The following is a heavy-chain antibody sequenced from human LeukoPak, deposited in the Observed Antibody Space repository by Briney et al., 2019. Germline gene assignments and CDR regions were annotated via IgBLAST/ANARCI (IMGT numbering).Heavy chain of an antibody. J-gene: IGHJ4*02. D-gene: IGHD2-8*01. Sequence: GASVKVSCKASGGTFSSYAISWVRQAPGQGLEWMGGIIPIFGTANYAQKFQGRVTITTDESTSTAYMELSSLRSEDTAVYYCARDGVEPRYYFDYWGQGTLVTVSS. CDR1: GGTFSSYA. CDR2: IIPIFGTA. V-gene: IGHV1-69*05. CDR3: ARDGVEPRYYFDY.